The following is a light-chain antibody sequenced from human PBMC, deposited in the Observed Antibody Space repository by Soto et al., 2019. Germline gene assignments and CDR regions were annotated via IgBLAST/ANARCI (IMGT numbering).Light chain of an antibody. Sequence: QSALTQPRSVSGSPGQSVTISCPGNSSDVGGYNYVSWYQQHPGKAPKLMIYDVSKRPSGVPDRFSGSKSGNTASLTISGLQAEDEANYYCCSYAGSYRVFGTGTKVTVL. V-gene: IGLV2-11*01. J-gene: IGLJ1*01. CDR1: SSDVGGYNY. CDR2: DVS. CDR3: CSYAGSYRV.